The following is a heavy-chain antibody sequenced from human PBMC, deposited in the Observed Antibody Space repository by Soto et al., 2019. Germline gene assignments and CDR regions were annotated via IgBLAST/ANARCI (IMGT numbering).Heavy chain of an antibody. CDR1: GFTFSSYS. D-gene: IGHD6-13*01. J-gene: IGHJ4*02. Sequence: GGSLRLSCAASGFTFSSYSMNWVRQAPGKGLEWVSSISSSSYIYYADSVKGRFTISRDNAKNSLYLQMNSLRAEDTAVYYCARSISSSWYVTSYYFDYWGQGTLVTVSS. V-gene: IGHV3-21*01. CDR3: ARSISSSWYVTSYYFDY. CDR2: ISSSSYI.